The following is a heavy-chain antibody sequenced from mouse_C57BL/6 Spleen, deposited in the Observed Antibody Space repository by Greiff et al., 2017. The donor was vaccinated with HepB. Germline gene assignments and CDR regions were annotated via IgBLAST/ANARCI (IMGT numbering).Heavy chain of an antibody. CDR2: ISSGSSTI. Sequence: EVKVVESGGGLVKPGGSLKLSCAASGFTFSDYGMHWVRQAPEKGLEWVAYISSGSSTIYYADTVKGRFTISRDNAKNTLFLQMTSLRSEDTAMYYCARGGWLLPLYWGQGTLVTVSA. CDR1: GFTFSDYG. D-gene: IGHD2-3*01. V-gene: IGHV5-17*01. CDR3: ARGGWLLPLY. J-gene: IGHJ3*01.